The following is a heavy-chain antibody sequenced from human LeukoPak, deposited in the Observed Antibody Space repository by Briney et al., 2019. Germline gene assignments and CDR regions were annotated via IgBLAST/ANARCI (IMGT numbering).Heavy chain of an antibody. CDR1: DGSISSYY. J-gene: IGHJ4*02. V-gene: IGHV4-4*08. D-gene: IGHD3-9*01. CDR2: IAASGTT. Sequence: SETLSLTCTVADGSISSYYWSWIRQPPGKGLEFIGYIAASGTTKHNPSLKSRVTISMDTSKNQFSLELTPVAAADTAVYYCARFPYFEGFDYWGQGTLVIVSS. CDR3: ARFPYFEGFDY.